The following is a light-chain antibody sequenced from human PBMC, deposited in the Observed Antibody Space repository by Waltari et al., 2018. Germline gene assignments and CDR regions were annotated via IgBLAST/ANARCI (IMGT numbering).Light chain of an antibody. CDR1: QSVRNN. V-gene: IGKV3-15*01. Sequence: EVVMTQSPGTLSVSPGERATFSCRASQSVRNNLAWYQPKPGQAPGLPIYDASTRAPDVPARFSGSGSGTEFTLTISSLQSEDLGVYYCQQYDQWPRTFGLGTKLEIK. J-gene: IGKJ2*02. CDR2: DAS. CDR3: QQYDQWPRT.